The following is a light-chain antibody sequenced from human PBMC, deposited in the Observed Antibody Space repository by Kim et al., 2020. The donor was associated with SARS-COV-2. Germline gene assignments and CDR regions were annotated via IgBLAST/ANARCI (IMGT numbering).Light chain of an antibody. CDR3: QQYGSSPP. Sequence: DIVLTQSPGTLSVSPGERATLSCRASQSVSSGYLAWSQQKPGQTPRLLIYGASSRATDIPDRFSGSGSATDFTLTISRLEPEDFAVYYCQQYGSSPPFGGGTKVEIK. J-gene: IGKJ4*02. CDR1: QSVSSGY. CDR2: GAS. V-gene: IGKV3-20*01.